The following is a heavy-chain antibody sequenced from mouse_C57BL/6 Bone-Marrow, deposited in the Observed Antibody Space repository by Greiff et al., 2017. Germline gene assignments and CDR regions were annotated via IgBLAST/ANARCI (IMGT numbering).Heavy chain of an antibody. CDR1: GYAFSSSW. CDR2: IYPGDGDT. CDR3: ARFDSSGFPDY. Sequence: VQLQESGPELVKPGASVKISCKASGYAFSSSWMNWVKQRPGKGLEWIGRIYPGDGDTNYNGKFKGKATLTADKSSSTACMQLSSLTSEDSAVYFCARFDSSGFPDYWGQGTTLTVSS. J-gene: IGHJ2*01. D-gene: IGHD3-2*02. V-gene: IGHV1-82*01.